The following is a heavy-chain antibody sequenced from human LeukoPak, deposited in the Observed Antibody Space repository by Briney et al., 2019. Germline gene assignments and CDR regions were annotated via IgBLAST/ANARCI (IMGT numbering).Heavy chain of an antibody. J-gene: IGHJ4*02. Sequence: WETLSLTCSVSGGSVSSGSYYWGWIRQPPGKGLEWIGYIYYSGSTNYNPSLKSRVTISVDTSKNQFSLKLSSVTAADTAVYYCARDSSSWYFYFDYWGQGTLVTVSS. CDR1: GGSVSSGSYY. V-gene: IGHV4-61*01. CDR3: ARDSSSWYFYFDY. D-gene: IGHD6-13*01. CDR2: IYYSGST.